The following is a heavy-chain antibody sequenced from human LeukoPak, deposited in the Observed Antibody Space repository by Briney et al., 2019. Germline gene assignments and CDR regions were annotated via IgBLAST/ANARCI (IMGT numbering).Heavy chain of an antibody. Sequence: ASVKVSCKASGYTFTSYYMHWVRQAPGQGLEWMGIINPSGGSTSYAQKFQGRVTMTRDTSTSTVYMELSSLRSEDTAVYYCARLHIVVVTGSADAFDIWGQGTMVTVSS. CDR1: GYTFTSYY. J-gene: IGHJ3*02. CDR3: ARLHIVVVTGSADAFDI. D-gene: IGHD2-21*02. CDR2: INPSGGST. V-gene: IGHV1-46*01.